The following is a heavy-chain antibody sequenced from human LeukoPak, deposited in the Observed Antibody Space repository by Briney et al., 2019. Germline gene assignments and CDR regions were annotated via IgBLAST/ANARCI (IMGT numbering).Heavy chain of an antibody. Sequence: GGSLRLSCAASGFTFSSYAMHWVRQAPGKGLEWVAVISYDGSNKYYADSVKGRFTISRDNSKNTLYLQMNSLRAEDTAVYYCARERTNEAYYFDYWGQGTLVTVSS. D-gene: IGHD1-1*01. CDR1: GFTFSSYA. CDR2: ISYDGSNK. V-gene: IGHV3-30-3*01. J-gene: IGHJ4*02. CDR3: ARERTNEAYYFDY.